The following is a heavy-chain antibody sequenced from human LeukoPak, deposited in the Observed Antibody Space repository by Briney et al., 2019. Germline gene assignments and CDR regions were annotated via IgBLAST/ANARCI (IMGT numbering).Heavy chain of an antibody. Sequence: GGSLRLSCAASRFTLSTYWMSWVRQAPGKGLEWVAHIKQDGSQEYYVDSVKGRFTISRDSAKNSLYLQMNSLRAEDTAVYYCASLSAVTTNSLGYFNLWGRGTLVTVSS. D-gene: IGHD4-17*01. J-gene: IGHJ2*01. V-gene: IGHV3-7*01. CDR3: ASLSAVTTNSLGYFNL. CDR1: RFTLSTYW. CDR2: IKQDGSQE.